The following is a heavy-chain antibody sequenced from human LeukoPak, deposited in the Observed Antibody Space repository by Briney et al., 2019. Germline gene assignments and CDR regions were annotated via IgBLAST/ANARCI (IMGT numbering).Heavy chain of an antibody. Sequence: GGSLRLSCAASGFTFSTYAMSWVRQAPGKGLEYVSGISINGGSTDYADSVKGRFTISRDNSKNTVYLQMSSLRAEDTAVYYCVKESRVVRGVIMDAFDMWGQGTMATVSS. D-gene: IGHD3-10*01. J-gene: IGHJ3*02. CDR2: ISINGGST. CDR3: VKESRVVRGVIMDAFDM. V-gene: IGHV3-64D*06. CDR1: GFTFSTYA.